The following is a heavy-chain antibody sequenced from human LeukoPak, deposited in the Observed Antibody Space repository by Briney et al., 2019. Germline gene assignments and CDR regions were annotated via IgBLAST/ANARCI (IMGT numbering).Heavy chain of an antibody. J-gene: IGHJ4*02. CDR3: ARGGTRRRFDY. V-gene: IGHV4-59*12. CDR1: GGSISPFY. Sequence: SETLSLTCTVSGGSISPFYWNWIRQPPGKGLEWIGYIYYTGGTSYSPSLNSRATISVDTSKNQISLKLNSVTAADTAVYYCARGGTRRRFDYWGQGTLVTVSS. CDR2: IYYTGGT.